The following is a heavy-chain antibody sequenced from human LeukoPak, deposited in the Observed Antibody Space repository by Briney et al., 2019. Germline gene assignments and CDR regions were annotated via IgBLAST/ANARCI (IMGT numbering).Heavy chain of an antibody. V-gene: IGHV1-2*02. CDR2: INPKNAAT. CDR3: ARTLYIAAAPGGLDY. J-gene: IGHJ4*02. D-gene: IGHD6-13*01. Sequence: ASVKFSCKASVYTFTVYDMHWARQAPGQGIDWMGWINPKNAATNYAQKFQGRVTMTRDTSSGTVYMELSSLSSDDTAVYYCARTLYIAAAPGGLDYWGQGTLVTVSS. CDR1: VYTFTVYD.